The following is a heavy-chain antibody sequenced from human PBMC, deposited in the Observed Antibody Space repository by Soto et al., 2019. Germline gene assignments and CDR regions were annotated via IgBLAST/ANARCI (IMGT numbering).Heavy chain of an antibody. D-gene: IGHD2-15*01. CDR3: ARDLGYCSGGSCYSFGP. CDR1: GYTFTGYY. V-gene: IGHV1-2*02. CDR2: INPNSGGT. J-gene: IGHJ5*02. Sequence: ASVKVSCKASGYTFTGYYMHWVRQAPGQGLEWMGWINPNSGGTNYAQKFQGRVTMTRDTSISTVYMELSRLRSDDTAVYYCARDLGYCSGGSCYSFGPWGQGTLVTVSS.